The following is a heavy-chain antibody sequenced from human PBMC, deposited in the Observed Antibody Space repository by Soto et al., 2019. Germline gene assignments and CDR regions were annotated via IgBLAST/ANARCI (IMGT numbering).Heavy chain of an antibody. J-gene: IGHJ4*02. V-gene: IGHV4-61*01. D-gene: IGHD7-27*01. CDR1: GGSVSSGSYY. CDR3: AKNWNWGSLVH. CDR2: IYYSGST. Sequence: SETQSLTCTVSGGSVSSGSYYWSWIRQPPGKGLEWIGYIYYSGSTNYNPSLKSRVTISVDTPKNQFSLKLSSVTAADTAVYYCAKNWNWGSLVHWGQGTLVTVSS.